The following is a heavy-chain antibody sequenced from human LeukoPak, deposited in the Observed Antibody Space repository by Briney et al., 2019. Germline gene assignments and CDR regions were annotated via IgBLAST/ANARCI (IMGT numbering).Heavy chain of an antibody. Sequence: PGGSLRLSCAASGFTFSSYSMNWVRQAPGKGLEWVSSISSSSGYIYYADSVKGRFTISRDNSKNTLYLQMNSLRAEDTAVYYCANHRAWGPSDYWGQGTLVTVSS. CDR2: ISSSSGYI. D-gene: IGHD1-26*01. CDR3: ANHRAWGPSDY. V-gene: IGHV3-21*04. CDR1: GFTFSSYS. J-gene: IGHJ4*02.